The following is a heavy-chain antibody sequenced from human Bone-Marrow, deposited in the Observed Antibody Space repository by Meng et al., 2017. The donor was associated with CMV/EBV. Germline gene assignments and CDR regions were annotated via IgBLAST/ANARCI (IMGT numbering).Heavy chain of an antibody. D-gene: IGHD5-18*01. CDR3: ARDLRHSVDTAMVTTAADYYYGMDV. Sequence: GGSLRLSCADSEFTFSYDAMSWVRQAPGQGLEWVSGISGASDTIYYIDSVKGRFTISRDNSKNTLYLQMNSLRAEDTAVYYCARDLRHSVDTAMVTTAADYYYGMDVWGQGTTVTVSS. V-gene: IGHV3-23*01. CDR2: ISGASDTI. CDR1: EFTFSYDA. J-gene: IGHJ6*02.